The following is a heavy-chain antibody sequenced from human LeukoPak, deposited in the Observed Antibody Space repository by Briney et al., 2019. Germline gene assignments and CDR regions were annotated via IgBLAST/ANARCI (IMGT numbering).Heavy chain of an antibody. Sequence: SETLSLTCTVSGGSISTNYWSWIRQPPGEGLEFIGNIYYSGSTNYNPSLKSRVTISVGKSKNQFSLKLSSVTAADTAVYYCARALIHYGSGSYFDPWGQGTLVTVSS. V-gene: IGHV4-59*12. CDR3: ARALIHYGSGSYFDP. D-gene: IGHD3-10*01. CDR2: IYYSGST. J-gene: IGHJ5*02. CDR1: GGSISTNY.